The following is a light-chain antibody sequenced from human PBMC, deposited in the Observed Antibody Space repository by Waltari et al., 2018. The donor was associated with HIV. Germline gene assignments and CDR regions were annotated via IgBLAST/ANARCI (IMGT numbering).Light chain of an antibody. Sequence: QSALTQPPSASGSPGQSVTFSCTGTSRDVGAYNFVSWYQQPPGNAPQLRIYGVNQRPSGVPVRFSGAKAGNTASLTVAGLQADDEADYYCSSYAGPNHLLFGGGTKLTVL. J-gene: IGLJ2*01. CDR2: GVN. V-gene: IGLV2-8*01. CDR1: SRDVGAYNF. CDR3: SSYAGPNHLL.